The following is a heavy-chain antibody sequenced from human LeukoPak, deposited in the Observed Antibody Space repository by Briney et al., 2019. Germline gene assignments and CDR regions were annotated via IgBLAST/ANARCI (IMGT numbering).Heavy chain of an antibody. CDR3: ARAVAAAGTSPFDY. V-gene: IGHV4-39*07. CDR2: IYTSGST. Sequence: SETLSLTCTVSGGSISSSSYYWGWIRQPPGKGLEWIGRIYTSGSTNYNPSLKSRVTMSVDTSKNQFSLKLSSVTAADTAVYYCARAVAAAGTSPFDYWGQGTLVTVSS. CDR1: GGSISSSSYY. J-gene: IGHJ4*02. D-gene: IGHD6-13*01.